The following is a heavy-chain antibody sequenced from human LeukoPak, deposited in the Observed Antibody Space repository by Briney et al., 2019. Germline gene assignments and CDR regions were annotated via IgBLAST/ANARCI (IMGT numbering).Heavy chain of an antibody. D-gene: IGHD3-10*01. V-gene: IGHV3-53*01. CDR3: ARTLHPVMVRGPIPI. J-gene: IGHJ3*02. CDR1: GFTVSSNY. CDR2: IYSGGST. Sequence: GGSLRLSCAVSGFTVSSNYMSWVRQAPGKGLEWVSVIYSGGSTYYADSVKGRFTISRDNSKNTLYLQVNSLRAEDTAVYYCARTLHPVMVRGPIPIWGQGTMVTVSS.